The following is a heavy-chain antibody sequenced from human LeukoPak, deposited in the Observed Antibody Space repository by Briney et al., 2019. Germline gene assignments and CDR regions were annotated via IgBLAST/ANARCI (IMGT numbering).Heavy chain of an antibody. CDR3: ARDRISENSSGYYYGDFDY. Sequence: ASMKVSCKASGYTFTSYYMHWVRQAPGQGLEWMGIINPSGGSTSYAQKFQGRVTMTRDTSTSTVYMELSSLRSEDTAVYYCARDRISENSSGYYYGDFDYWGQRTLVTVSS. D-gene: IGHD3-22*01. CDR2: INPSGGST. J-gene: IGHJ4*02. V-gene: IGHV1-46*01. CDR1: GYTFTSYY.